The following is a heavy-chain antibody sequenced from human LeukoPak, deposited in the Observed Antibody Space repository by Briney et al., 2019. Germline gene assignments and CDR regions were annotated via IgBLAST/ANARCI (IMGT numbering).Heavy chain of an antibody. Sequence: GGSLRLSCAASGFTFSSYAMSWVRQAPGKGLEWVLAISGSGGSTYYADFVKGRFTISRDNSKNTLHLQMNSLRAEDTAVYYCAKGGGSGWYWEEYWGQGTLVTVSS. D-gene: IGHD6-19*01. CDR1: GFTFSSYA. V-gene: IGHV3-23*01. CDR2: ISGSGGST. CDR3: AKGGGSGWYWEEY. J-gene: IGHJ4*02.